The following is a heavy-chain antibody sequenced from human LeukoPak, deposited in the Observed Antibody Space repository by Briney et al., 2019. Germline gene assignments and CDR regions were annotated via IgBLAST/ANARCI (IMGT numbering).Heavy chain of an antibody. CDR1: GFTVSSSY. CDR3: AKLYSSSWGY. J-gene: IGHJ4*02. Sequence: PGGSLRLSCAASGFTVSSSYMSWVRQAPGKGLEWVSVIYSGGSTYYADSVKGRFTISRDNSKNTLYLQMDSLRAEDTAVYYCAKLYSSSWGYWGQGTLVTVSS. CDR2: IYSGGST. V-gene: IGHV3-53*01. D-gene: IGHD6-13*01.